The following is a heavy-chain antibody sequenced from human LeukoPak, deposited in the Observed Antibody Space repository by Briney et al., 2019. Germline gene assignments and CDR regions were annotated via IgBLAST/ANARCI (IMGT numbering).Heavy chain of an antibody. J-gene: IGHJ3*02. V-gene: IGHV3-23*01. D-gene: IGHD3-9*01. Sequence: GGSLTLSCAASGFALTSYTMSWVRQAPGKGLEWVSSLRGPEGSPFYADSMKGRFTISRDNSKNTLYLQMNSLSAEDTALYYCAKVPTYLNILTGFPFDIWGQGTMVTVSS. CDR3: AKVPTYLNILTGFPFDI. CDR2: LRGPEGSP. CDR1: GFALTSYT.